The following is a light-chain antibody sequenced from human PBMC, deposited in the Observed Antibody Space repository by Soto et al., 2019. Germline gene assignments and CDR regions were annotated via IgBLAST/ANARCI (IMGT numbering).Light chain of an antibody. CDR3: MQDLQTPWT. CDR1: QSLLHSNGYNY. Sequence: DIVMTQSPLSLPVTPGEPASISCRSSQSLLHSNGYNYFDWYLQKPGQSPQLLIYLGSNRASGVPDRFSGSGSGTDFTLKISRVEAEDVGVYYCMQDLQTPWTFGQGTKVEIK. V-gene: IGKV2-28*01. CDR2: LGS. J-gene: IGKJ1*01.